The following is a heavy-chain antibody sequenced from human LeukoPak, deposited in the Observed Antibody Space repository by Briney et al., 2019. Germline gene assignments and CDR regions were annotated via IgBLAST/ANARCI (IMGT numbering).Heavy chain of an antibody. Sequence: GGSLRLSCAASGFTFSSSAMSWVRQAPGKGLEWVSAISNNGGYTYYADSVQGRFTISRDNSKSTLCLQMNSLRAEDTAVYYCAKGGDFWSGYLDYWGQGTLVTVS. CDR3: AKGGDFWSGYLDY. CDR1: GFTFSSSA. D-gene: IGHD3-3*01. J-gene: IGHJ4*02. CDR2: ISNNGGYT. V-gene: IGHV3-23*01.